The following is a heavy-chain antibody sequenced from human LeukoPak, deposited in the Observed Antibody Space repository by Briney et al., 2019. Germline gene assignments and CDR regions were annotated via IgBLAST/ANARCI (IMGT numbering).Heavy chain of an antibody. Sequence: PVGSLRLSCAASGFTFSSYSMNWVRQAPGKGLEWVSSISSSSSYIYYADSVKGRFTISRDNAKNSLYLQMNSLRAEDTAVYYCARDGEVVLTAFYFDYWGQGTMVTVSS. CDR3: ARDGEVVLTAFYFDY. D-gene: IGHD2-21*02. CDR1: GFTFSSYS. V-gene: IGHV3-21*01. J-gene: IGHJ4*02. CDR2: ISSSSSYI.